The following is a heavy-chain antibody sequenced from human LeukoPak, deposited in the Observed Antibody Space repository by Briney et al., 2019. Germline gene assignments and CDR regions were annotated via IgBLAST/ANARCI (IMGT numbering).Heavy chain of an antibody. V-gene: IGHV1-69*05. CDR1: GGTFSSYA. J-gene: IGHJ4*02. CDR3: ARGGSSSWSSPFDY. D-gene: IGHD6-13*01. CDR2: IIPIFGTA. Sequence: ASVKVSCKASGGTFSSYAISWVRQAPGQGLEWMGGIIPIFGTANYAQKLQGRVTITTDESTSTAYMELSSLRSEDTAVYYCARGGSSSWSSPFDYWGQGTLVTVSS.